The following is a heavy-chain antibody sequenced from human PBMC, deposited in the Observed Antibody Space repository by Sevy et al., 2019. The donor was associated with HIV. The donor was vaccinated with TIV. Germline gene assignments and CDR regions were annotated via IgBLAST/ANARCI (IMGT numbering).Heavy chain of an antibody. CDR2: IKSKADGGTT. Sequence: GGSLRLSCAASGFTFSNAWMSWVRQAPGKGLEWVGRIKSKADGGTTDYTAPVKGRFTISIDDSQNTLYLQMNSLKTEDTAVYYCTTVYTVTADYWGQGTLVTVSS. J-gene: IGHJ4*02. CDR1: GFTFSNAW. V-gene: IGHV3-15*01. D-gene: IGHD4-17*01. CDR3: TTVYTVTADY.